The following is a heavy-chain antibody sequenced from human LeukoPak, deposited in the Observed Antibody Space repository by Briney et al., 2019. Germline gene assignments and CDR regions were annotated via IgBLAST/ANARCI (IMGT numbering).Heavy chain of an antibody. V-gene: IGHV4-31*03. CDR2: IYYNGRT. CDR3: ARGTIIVGNRGVFWFDT. J-gene: IGHJ5*02. CDR1: GGSISGGYY. D-gene: IGHD2-8*02. Sequence: PAETLSLTCTVSGGSISGGYYWNWIRQHPGKGLEWIGYIYYNGRTDYNPSLKSRVSISKDTSKNQVSLRLSSVTAADTAVYYCARGTIIVGNRGVFWFDTWGQGTLVTVSS.